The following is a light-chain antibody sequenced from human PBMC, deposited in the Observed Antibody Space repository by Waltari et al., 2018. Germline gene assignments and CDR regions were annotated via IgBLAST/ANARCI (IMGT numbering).Light chain of an antibody. CDR2: WAS. J-gene: IGKJ1*01. V-gene: IGKV4-1*01. Sequence: DIVMTQSPDSLAVSLGERATINCTSSQSVLYSSNSRNYLAWFQQKPGQPPKLAIYWASTRESGVPDRFSGSGSGTDFTLTISSLQAEDVAIYYCQQYYSAPRTFGQGTKVEIK. CDR1: QSVLYSSNSRNY. CDR3: QQYYSAPRT.